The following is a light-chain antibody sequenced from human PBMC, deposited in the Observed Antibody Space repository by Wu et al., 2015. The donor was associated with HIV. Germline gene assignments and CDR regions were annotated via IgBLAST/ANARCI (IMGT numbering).Light chain of an antibody. CDR3: QQHGSSPTWT. J-gene: IGKJ1*01. CDR2: GTS. Sequence: EIVLTQSPGTLSLSPGERATLSCRPSQSVSSSYLAWYQQKPGQAPRLLLYGTSSRAAGIPDRFSGSGSGTDFTLTISRLEPEDFAVYYCQQHGSSPTWTFGQGTKVEIK. V-gene: IGKV3-20*01. CDR1: QSVSSSY.